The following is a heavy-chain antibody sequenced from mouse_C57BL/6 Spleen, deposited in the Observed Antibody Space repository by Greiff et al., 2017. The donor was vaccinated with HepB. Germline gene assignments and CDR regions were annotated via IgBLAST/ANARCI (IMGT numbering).Heavy chain of an antibody. CDR1: GYAFSSYW. CDR2: IYPGDGDT. V-gene: IGHV1-80*01. Sequence: VQLQQSGAELVKPGASVKISCKASGYAFSSYWMNWVKQRPGKGLEWIGQIYPGDGDTNYNGKFKGKATLTADKSSSTAYMQLSSLTSEDSAVYFCARKDYGYDSAWFAYWGQGTLVTVSA. CDR3: ARKDYGYDSAWFAY. J-gene: IGHJ3*01. D-gene: IGHD2-2*01.